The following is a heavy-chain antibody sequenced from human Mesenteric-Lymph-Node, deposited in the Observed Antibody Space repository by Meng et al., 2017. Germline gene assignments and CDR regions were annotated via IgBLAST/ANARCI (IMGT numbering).Heavy chain of an antibody. CDR1: GGTISGYY. Sequence: VQLHQWGAGLLKPWETLSLTCAVYGGTISGYYWSWIRQPPGKGLEWIGEINDSGSTNYNPSLRSRVAISIDTSKNQFSLKLTSVTAADTAVYFCARVGQWLPIDYWGQGTLVTVSS. CDR3: ARVGQWLPIDY. J-gene: IGHJ4*02. CDR2: INDSGST. V-gene: IGHV4-34*01. D-gene: IGHD6-19*01.